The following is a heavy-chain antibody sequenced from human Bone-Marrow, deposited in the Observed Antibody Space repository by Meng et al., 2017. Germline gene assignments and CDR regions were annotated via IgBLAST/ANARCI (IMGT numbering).Heavy chain of an antibody. CDR2: ISHSGST. V-gene: IGHV4-34*01. J-gene: IGHJ4*02. Sequence: QVQLQQWAAGLLKPSETLSLTCAVYGGSFSDYYWSWLRQPPGKGLEWIGEISHSGSTTYNPSLKSRVTISIDTSKNQFSLKLRTVTAADTAVYYCARGGYCSGGSCNWGQGTLVTVSS. D-gene: IGHD2-15*01. CDR3: ARGGYCSGGSCN. CDR1: GGSFSDYY.